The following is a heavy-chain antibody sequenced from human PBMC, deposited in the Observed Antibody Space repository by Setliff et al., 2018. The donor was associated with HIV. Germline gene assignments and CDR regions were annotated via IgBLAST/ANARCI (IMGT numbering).Heavy chain of an antibody. Sequence: PGGSLRLSCAGSGLSFSNYAMSWVRQAPGKGLECLSTISGRADSANYADSVKGRFTISRDNAKNTLYLQMNSLRVEDTAVYYCAKYPVSYPPYYLDLWGPGTLVTVSS. V-gene: IGHV3-23*01. CDR2: ISGRADSA. CDR1: GLSFSNYA. J-gene: IGHJ4*02. CDR3: AKYPVSYPPYYLDL. D-gene: IGHD3-16*02.